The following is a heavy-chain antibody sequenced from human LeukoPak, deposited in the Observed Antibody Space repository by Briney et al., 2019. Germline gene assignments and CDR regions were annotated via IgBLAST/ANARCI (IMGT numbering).Heavy chain of an antibody. CDR2: IYYSGNT. J-gene: IGHJ4*02. V-gene: IGHV4-39*07. CDR1: GGSISSSSSY. D-gene: IGHD4-17*01. Sequence: SETLSLTCTVSGGSISSSSSYWGWIRQPPGKGLEWIGSIYYSGNTYYNPSLKSRVTISVDTSKNQFSLKLSSVTAADTAVYYCARDPAVTTPSDYWGQGTLVTVSS. CDR3: ARDPAVTTPSDY.